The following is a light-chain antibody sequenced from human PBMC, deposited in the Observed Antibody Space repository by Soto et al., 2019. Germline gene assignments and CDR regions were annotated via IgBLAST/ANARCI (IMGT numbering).Light chain of an antibody. V-gene: IGKV1-27*01. CDR3: QKYNSAPWT. J-gene: IGKJ1*01. CDR1: LGISDY. Sequence: NQMTHPPPSLSASVGDRVTITCRASLGISDYLAWYQQKPGKVPRLLIYAASTLHSGVPSRFSGSGSGTDFTLTISSLQPEDVATYYCQKYNSAPWTFGQGTKVDIK. CDR2: AAS.